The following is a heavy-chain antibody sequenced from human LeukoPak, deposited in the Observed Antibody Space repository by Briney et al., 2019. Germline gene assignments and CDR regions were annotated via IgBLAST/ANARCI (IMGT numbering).Heavy chain of an antibody. CDR1: GGSFSGYY. CDR3: TASWCDYGDYVPLVY. D-gene: IGHD4-17*01. Sequence: PWETLSLSCAVYGGSFSGYYWSWIRQPPGKGLEWIGEINHSGSTNYNPSLKSRVTISVDTTKNQFSLKLSSVPTAETSVYYCTASWCDYGDYVPLVYWGQGTLVTVSS. V-gene: IGHV4-34*01. CDR2: INHSGST. J-gene: IGHJ4*02.